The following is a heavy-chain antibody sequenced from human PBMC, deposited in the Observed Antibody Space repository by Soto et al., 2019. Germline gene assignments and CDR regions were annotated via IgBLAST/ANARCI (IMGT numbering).Heavy chain of an antibody. D-gene: IGHD3-3*01. CDR2: IWYDGSNK. CDR1: GFTFSSYG. J-gene: IGHJ6*02. Sequence: GGSLRLSCAASGFTFSSYGMHWVRQAPGKGLEWVAVIWYDGSNKYYADSVKGRFTISRDNSKNTLYLQMNSLRAEDTDVYYCARGWSVGDCWSGEEPPDVWGQGTTVTVSS. CDR3: ARGWSVGDCWSGEEPPDV. V-gene: IGHV3-33*01.